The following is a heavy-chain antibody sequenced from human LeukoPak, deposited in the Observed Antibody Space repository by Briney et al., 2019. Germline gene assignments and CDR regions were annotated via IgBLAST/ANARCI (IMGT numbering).Heavy chain of an antibody. Sequence: GGSLRLSCAASGFTFSSYAMSWVRQAPGKGLEWVSAISGSGGSTYYADSVKGRFTISRGNSKNTLYLQMNSLRAEDTAVYYCAKDLESELTGDYRGQGTLVTVSS. D-gene: IGHD7-27*01. CDR3: AKDLESELTGDY. CDR1: GFTFSSYA. V-gene: IGHV3-23*01. CDR2: ISGSGGST. J-gene: IGHJ4*02.